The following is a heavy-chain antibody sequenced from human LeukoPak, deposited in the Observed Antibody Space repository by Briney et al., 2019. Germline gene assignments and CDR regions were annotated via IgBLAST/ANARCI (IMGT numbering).Heavy chain of an antibody. CDR2: IYPGDSDT. D-gene: IGHD1-26*01. CDR1: GYTFTNYW. Sequence: GESLKISCQGSGYTFTNYWIHWVRQLPGKGLEWMGIIYPGDSDTRYSPSFQGQVTISADKSISPAYLQRSSLKASDNAVYYCARATIMGATQSPFDYWGQGTLVTVSS. CDR3: ARATIMGATQSPFDY. J-gene: IGHJ4*02. V-gene: IGHV5-51*01.